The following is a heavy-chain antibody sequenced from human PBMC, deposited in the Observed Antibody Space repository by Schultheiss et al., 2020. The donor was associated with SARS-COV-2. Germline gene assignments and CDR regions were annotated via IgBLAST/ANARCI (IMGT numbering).Heavy chain of an antibody. CDR1: GFTFSSYA. J-gene: IGHJ4*02. D-gene: IGHD3-10*01. V-gene: IGHV3-30*07. CDR2: ISYDGSNK. CDR3: ASDVLLWFGEPRYFDY. Sequence: GGSLRLSCAASGFTFSSYAMHWVRQAPGKGLEWVAAISYDGSNKYYADSVKGRFTISRDNSKNTLYLQMNSLRAEDTAVYYCASDVLLWFGEPRYFDYWGQGTLVTVSS.